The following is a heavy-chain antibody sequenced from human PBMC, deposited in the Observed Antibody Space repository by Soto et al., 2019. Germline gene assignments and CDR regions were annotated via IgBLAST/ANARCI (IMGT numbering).Heavy chain of an antibody. CDR3: ARDLLGFVYTYGDV. CDR2: IIPIDATV. D-gene: IGHD3-10*01. Sequence: QVQLVQSGAEVKKPGSSVKVSCKASGGTFSNYALISWVRLAPGQGLEWMGGIIPIDATVNYAQKFQGRITITADAFTTTAYMDLGSLRSEDTSVYYCARDLLGFVYTYGDVWGRGTPVTVSS. J-gene: IGHJ6*01. CDR1: GGTFSNYA. V-gene: IGHV1-69*13.